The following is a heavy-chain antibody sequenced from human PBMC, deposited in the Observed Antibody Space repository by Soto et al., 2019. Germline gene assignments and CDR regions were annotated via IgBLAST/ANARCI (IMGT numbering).Heavy chain of an antibody. Sequence: PSETLSLTCTVSGGSISSGGYYWSWIRQHPGKGLEWIGYIYYSGSTYYNPSLKSRVTISVDTSKNQFSLKLSSVTAADTAVYYCARAGRKDGDYVRNFHYWGQGTLVTFSS. V-gene: IGHV4-31*03. CDR1: GGSISSGGYY. D-gene: IGHD4-17*01. CDR2: IYYSGST. CDR3: ARAGRKDGDYVRNFHY. J-gene: IGHJ4*02.